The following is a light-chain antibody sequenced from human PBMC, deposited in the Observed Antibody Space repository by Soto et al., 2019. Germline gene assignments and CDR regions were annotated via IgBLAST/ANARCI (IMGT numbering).Light chain of an antibody. V-gene: IGKV1-39*01. CDR1: QSISSY. CDR3: QHYYSTPFT. CDR2: AAS. Sequence: DIQMTQSPSPLSASVGDRVTITCRSSQSISSYVNWYQQKPGIAPRLLIFAASNWQTGVPSRFSGSGSGTDFTLTISSLQPEDFGTYFCQHYYSTPFTFGPGTKVDI. J-gene: IGKJ3*01.